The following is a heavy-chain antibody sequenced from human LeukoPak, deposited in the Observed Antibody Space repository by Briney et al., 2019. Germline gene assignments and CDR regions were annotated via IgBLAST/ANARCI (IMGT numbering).Heavy chain of an antibody. CDR3: ARRPSGRDYYYGMDV. J-gene: IGHJ6*02. D-gene: IGHD3-10*01. V-gene: IGHV3-74*01. Sequence: GGSLRLSCAASGFTFSRYWMHWVRQGPGKGLVWVSRINSDGSSTSYADSVKGRFTISRDNSKNTLYLQMNSLRAEDTAVYYCARRPSGRDYYYGMDVWGQGTTVTVSS. CDR1: GFTFSRYW. CDR2: INSDGSST.